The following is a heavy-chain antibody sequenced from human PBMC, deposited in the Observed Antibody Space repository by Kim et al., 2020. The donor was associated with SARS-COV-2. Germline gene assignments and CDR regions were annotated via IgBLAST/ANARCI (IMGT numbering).Heavy chain of an antibody. D-gene: IGHD3-10*01. CDR2: INPSGGST. CDR1: GYTFTSYY. J-gene: IGHJ4*02. Sequence: ASVKVSCKASGYTFTSYYMHWVRQAPGQGLEWMGIINPSGGSTSYAQKFQGRVTMTRDTSTSTVYMELSSLRSEDTAVYYCARDIKITMVRGAGFDYWGQGTLVTVSS. CDR3: ARDIKITMVRGAGFDY. V-gene: IGHV1-46*01.